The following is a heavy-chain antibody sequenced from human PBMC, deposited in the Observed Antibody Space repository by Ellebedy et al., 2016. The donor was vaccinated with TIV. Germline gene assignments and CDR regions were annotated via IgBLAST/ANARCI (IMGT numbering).Heavy chain of an antibody. J-gene: IGHJ4*02. CDR2: IWYDGSNK. CDR1: GFIFSNYG. V-gene: IGHV3-33*06. Sequence: GESLKISXAASGFIFSNYGMHWVRQAPGKGLEWAAVIWYDGSNKYYADSVKGRFTISRDNSKNTLYLEMNSLRAEDTAVYYCAKLARQLDYWGQGTLVTVSS. CDR3: AKLARQLDY.